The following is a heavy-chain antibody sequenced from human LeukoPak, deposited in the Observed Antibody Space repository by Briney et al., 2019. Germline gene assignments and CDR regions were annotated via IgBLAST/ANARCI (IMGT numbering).Heavy chain of an antibody. D-gene: IGHD3-3*01. Sequence: GASVKVSCKTSGFTFTGYYVHWIRQAPGQGLEWMGRINPNSGETIYAERFQGRVTMTRDTSISTAYMELISLRSDDTAVYYCARDLVGGIWSAGFWGQGSLVTVSS. CDR1: GFTFTGYY. V-gene: IGHV1-2*06. J-gene: IGHJ4*02. CDR3: ARDLVGGIWSAGF. CDR2: INPNSGET.